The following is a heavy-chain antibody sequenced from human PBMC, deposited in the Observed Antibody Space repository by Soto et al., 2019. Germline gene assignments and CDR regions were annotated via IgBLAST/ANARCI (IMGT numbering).Heavy chain of an antibody. CDR1: GDTFYNYA. CDR3: ARSAQDIILVPTAIASLDY. D-gene: IGHD2-2*01. J-gene: IGHJ4*02. V-gene: IGHV1-69*12. Sequence: QVQLVQSGAEVKKPGSSVKVSCKDSGDTFYNYAISWVRQAPGQGLEWMGGIIPIFGTANYAQKFQGRVTITADDSRSADYMEMSSLRSDDTAVYYCARSAQDIILVPTAIASLDYWGQGTLVTVSS. CDR2: IIPIFGTA.